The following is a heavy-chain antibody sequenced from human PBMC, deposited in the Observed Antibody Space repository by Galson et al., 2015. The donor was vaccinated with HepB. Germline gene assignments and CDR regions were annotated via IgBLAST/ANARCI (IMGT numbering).Heavy chain of an antibody. V-gene: IGHV3-73*01. J-gene: IGHJ2*01. CDR1: GFTFSGST. Sequence: SLRLSCAASGFTFSGSTIHWDRQASGKGLEWVGRIRSKPNNYATAYAASVKGRFTFSRDDSKNTASLQMSSLKTEDTAVYYCTDNSHWYFELWGRGTLVTVSS. CDR2: IRSKPNNYAT. D-gene: IGHD5-24*01. CDR3: TDNSHWYFEL.